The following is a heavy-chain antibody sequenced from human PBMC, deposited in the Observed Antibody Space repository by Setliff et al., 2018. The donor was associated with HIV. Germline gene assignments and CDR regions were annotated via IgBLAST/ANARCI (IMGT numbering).Heavy chain of an antibody. CDR1: GFTLTFYY. J-gene: IGHJ6*02. D-gene: IGHD2-15*01. V-gene: IGHV1-46*01. Sequence: ASVKVSCKASGFTLTFYYMHWVRQAPGQGLEWMGMIKPNDGASTHAQNFQGRVTMTRDTSTSTVYMELSSLKSEDTAVYYCVREGHCVGVKCYSTDVWGQGTTVTVSS. CDR2: IKPNDGAS. CDR3: VREGHCVGVKCYSTDV.